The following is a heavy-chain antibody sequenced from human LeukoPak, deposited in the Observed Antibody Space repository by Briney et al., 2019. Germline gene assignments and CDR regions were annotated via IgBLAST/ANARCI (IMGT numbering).Heavy chain of an antibody. V-gene: IGHV3-23*01. CDR2: IFGSGGSA. J-gene: IGHJ4*02. Sequence: GGSLRLSCTASGLTFSSYAMYWVRQAPGKGLEWVSGIFGSGGSAHYADSVKGRFTISRDNSQNKVYMQMNRLRAEDTDVYYCGKTTTGYSSGRNPAWPVDYWGQGTLVTVSS. CDR1: GLTFSSYA. CDR3: GKTTTGYSSGRNPAWPVDY. D-gene: IGHD6-19*01.